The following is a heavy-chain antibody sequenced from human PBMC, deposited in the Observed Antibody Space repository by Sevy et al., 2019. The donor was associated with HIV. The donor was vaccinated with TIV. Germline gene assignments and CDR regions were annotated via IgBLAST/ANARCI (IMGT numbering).Heavy chain of an antibody. CDR3: AKEDHIYYYYNIGRCNHPDD. D-gene: IGHD3-22*01. Sequence: GGSLRLSCAASGFIFSDYYMNWIRQAPGKGLEYVSYISSSGSTVDYADSVKGRFTISRDNDKNSLFLQMNSLRAEDTAIYYCAKEDHIYYYYNIGRCNHPDDWGQGTLVTVSS. J-gene: IGHJ4*02. V-gene: IGHV3-11*01. CDR1: GFIFSDYY. CDR2: ISSSGSTV.